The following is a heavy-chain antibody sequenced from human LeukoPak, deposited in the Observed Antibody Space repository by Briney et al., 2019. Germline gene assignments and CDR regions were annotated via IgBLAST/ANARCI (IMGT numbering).Heavy chain of an antibody. CDR2: IYYSGST. D-gene: IGHD3-22*01. Sequence: PSETLSLTCTVSGYSISGGSYWGWIRQPPGKGLEWIGSIYYSGSTYYNPSLKSRVTISVDTSKNQFSLKLRSVTAADTALYYCASTSPKYYYESSGYSSLFDNWGQGTLVTVSS. CDR1: GYSISGGSY. V-gene: IGHV4-38-2*02. CDR3: ASTSPKYYYESSGYSSLFDN. J-gene: IGHJ4*02.